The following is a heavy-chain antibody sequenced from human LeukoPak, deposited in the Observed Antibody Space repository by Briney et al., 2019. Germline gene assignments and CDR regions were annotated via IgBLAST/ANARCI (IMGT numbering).Heavy chain of an antibody. D-gene: IGHD2-2*01. J-gene: IGHJ4*02. CDR2: INHSGST. CDR3: AMAIFGTRWGPFYVDY. V-gene: IGHV4-34*01. Sequence: PSETLSLTCAVYGGSFSGYYWSWIRQPPGKGLEWIGEINHSGSTNYNPSLKSRVTMSVDTSKNRFSLKLNSVTAADTAVYYCAMAIFGTRWGPFYVDYWGQGNLVTVSS. CDR1: GGSFSGYY.